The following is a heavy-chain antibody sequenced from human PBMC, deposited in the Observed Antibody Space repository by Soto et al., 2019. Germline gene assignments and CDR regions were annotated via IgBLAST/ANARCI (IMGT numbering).Heavy chain of an antibody. Sequence: QLQLQESGPGLVKPSETLSLTCTVSGGSISSSSYYWGWIRQPPGKGLEWIGSIYYSGSTYYNPSLKRRVTISVDTSKNQFSLKLSSVTAADTAVYYCARRYYYYYYMDVWGKGTTVTVSS. CDR3: ARRYYYYYYMDV. V-gene: IGHV4-39*01. CDR2: IYYSGST. J-gene: IGHJ6*03. CDR1: GGSISSSSYY.